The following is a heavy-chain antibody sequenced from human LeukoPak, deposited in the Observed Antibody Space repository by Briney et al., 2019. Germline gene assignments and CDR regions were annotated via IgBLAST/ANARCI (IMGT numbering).Heavy chain of an antibody. Sequence: PGASVKVSCTGSGYTFTGYYMNWVRHAPGQGLEWMGRINPNSGGTTYAQKFQGRVTMTRDTSISTTYMELSRLRSDDTAVYYCARGAEFYYYMDVWGKGTTVTISS. CDR1: GYTFTGYY. D-gene: IGHD2/OR15-2a*01. J-gene: IGHJ6*03. V-gene: IGHV1-2*02. CDR2: INPNSGGT. CDR3: ARGAEFYYYMDV.